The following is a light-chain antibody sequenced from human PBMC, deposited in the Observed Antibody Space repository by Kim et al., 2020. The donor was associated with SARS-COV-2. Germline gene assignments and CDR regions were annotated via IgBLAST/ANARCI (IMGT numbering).Light chain of an antibody. Sequence: GKTARITCGGNNIGSKSVHWYQQKPGQAPGLVIYYDSDRPSGIPERFSGSNSGNTATLTISRVEAGDEADYYCQVWDSSSDHPYWVFGGGTQLTVL. CDR1: NIGSKS. CDR2: YDS. J-gene: IGLJ3*02. CDR3: QVWDSSSDHPYWV. V-gene: IGLV3-21*04.